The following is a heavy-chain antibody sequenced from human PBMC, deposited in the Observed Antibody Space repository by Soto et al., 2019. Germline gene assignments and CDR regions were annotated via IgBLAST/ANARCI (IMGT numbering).Heavy chain of an antibody. Sequence: PGESLQISCKGSGYSFTSYWISWVRQMPGKGLEWMGRIDPSDSYTNYSPSFQGHVTISADKSISTAYLQWSSLKASDTAMYYCASPSRITIFGAPNYYGMDVWGQGTTVTVSS. CDR3: ASPSRITIFGAPNYYGMDV. J-gene: IGHJ6*02. V-gene: IGHV5-10-1*01. CDR1: GYSFTSYW. CDR2: IDPSDSYT. D-gene: IGHD3-3*01.